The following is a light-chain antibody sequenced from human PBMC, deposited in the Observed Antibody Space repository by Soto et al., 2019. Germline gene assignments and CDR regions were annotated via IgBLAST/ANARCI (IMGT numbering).Light chain of an antibody. CDR3: QQYGSSPFT. CDR2: SAS. V-gene: IGKV3-20*01. CDR1: QSVSSTY. Sequence: EIVLTQSPGTLSLSPGDRATLSCRASQSVSSTYLAWYQQKPGQAPTLLIYSASSRATGIPDRFSGSGSGTDFTLSISRLEPEDFAVYYCQQYGSSPFTFGGGTKVDIK. J-gene: IGKJ4*01.